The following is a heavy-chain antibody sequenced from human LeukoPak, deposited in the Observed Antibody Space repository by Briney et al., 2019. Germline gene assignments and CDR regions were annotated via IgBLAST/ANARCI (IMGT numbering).Heavy chain of an antibody. CDR1: GGSISSYY. V-gene: IGHV4-59*01. J-gene: IGHJ6*02. Sequence: SETLSLTCTVSGGSISSYYWSWIRQPPGKGLEWIGYIYYSGSTNYNPSLKSRVTISVDTSKNQFSLKLSSVTAADTAVYYCASWYSYYYYGMDVWGQGTTVTVSS. CDR3: ASWYSYYYYGMDV. D-gene: IGHD6-13*01. CDR2: IYYSGST.